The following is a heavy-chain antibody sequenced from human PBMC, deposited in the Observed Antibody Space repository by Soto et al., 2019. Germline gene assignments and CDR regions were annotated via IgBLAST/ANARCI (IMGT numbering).Heavy chain of an antibody. Sequence: SGGSLRLSCAASGFTFSSYDMHWVRQATGKGLEWVSAIGTAGDTYYPGSVKGRFTTSRENAKNSLYLQMNSLRAGDTAVYYCARGKPRFLEWLFGLDPWGQGTLVTVSS. CDR3: ARGKPRFLEWLFGLDP. D-gene: IGHD3-3*01. CDR2: IGTAGDT. J-gene: IGHJ5*02. CDR1: GFTFSSYD. V-gene: IGHV3-13*01.